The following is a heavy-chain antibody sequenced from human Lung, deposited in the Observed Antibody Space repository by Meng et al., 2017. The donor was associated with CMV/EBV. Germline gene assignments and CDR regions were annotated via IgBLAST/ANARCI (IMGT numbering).Heavy chain of an antibody. D-gene: IGHD2-2*01. J-gene: IGHJ4*02. CDR2: IKQDATEA. CDR3: ARVLCDDSTCFNGLDF. Sequence: SCVASGFTFGHYWVSWVRRSPARGLEWVANIKQDATEARYADSTKGRFTISRDNTRRAVSLEMNSLRVEDSAVYYCARVLCDDSTCFNGLDFWGQGXPVTVSS. CDR1: GFTFGHYW. V-gene: IGHV3-7*01.